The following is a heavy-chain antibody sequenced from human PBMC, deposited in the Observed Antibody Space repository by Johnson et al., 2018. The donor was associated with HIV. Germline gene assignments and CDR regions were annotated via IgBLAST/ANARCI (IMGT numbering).Heavy chain of an antibody. J-gene: IGHJ3*02. V-gene: IGHV3-30*02. CDR3: AKMKGGLLEGDAFDI. CDR1: GFTFSSYG. CDR2: IWYDGSNK. D-gene: IGHD1-26*01. Sequence: QVQLVESGGGVVQPGGSLRLSCAASGFTFSSYGMHWVRQAPGKGLEWVAVIWYDGSNKYYADSVKGRFTISRDNSKNTLYLQMNSLRAEDTAVYYCAKMKGGLLEGDAFDIWGQGTMVTVSS.